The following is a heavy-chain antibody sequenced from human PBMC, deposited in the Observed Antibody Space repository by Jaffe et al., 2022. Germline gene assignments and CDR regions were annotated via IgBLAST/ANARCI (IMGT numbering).Heavy chain of an antibody. J-gene: IGHJ4*02. Sequence: QVQLVQSGAEVKKPGASVKVSCKASGYTFTSYAMHWVRQAPGQRLEWMGWINAGNGNTKYSQKFQGRVTITRDTSASTAYMELSSLRSEDTAVYYCARGGGHEYYFDYWGQGTLVTVSS. CDR3: ARGGGHEYYFDY. CDR2: INAGNGNT. CDR1: GYTFTSYA. V-gene: IGHV1-3*01.